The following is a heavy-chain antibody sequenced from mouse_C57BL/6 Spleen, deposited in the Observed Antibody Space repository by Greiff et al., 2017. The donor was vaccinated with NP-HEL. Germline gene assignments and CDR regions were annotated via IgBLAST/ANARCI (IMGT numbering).Heavy chain of an antibody. CDR3: ARTGTDY. Sequence: VQLQQPGAELVKPGASVMLSCKASGFTFTCYWSQWVKQRPGQGLVWIGEIDPSDSYTIPNQKFKGKATLTVDTSSSTAYMQLSGLTSEDSAVYYCARTGTDYWGQGTTLTVSS. J-gene: IGHJ2*01. V-gene: IGHV1-50*01. D-gene: IGHD4-1*01. CDR1: GFTFTCYW. CDR2: IDPSDSYT.